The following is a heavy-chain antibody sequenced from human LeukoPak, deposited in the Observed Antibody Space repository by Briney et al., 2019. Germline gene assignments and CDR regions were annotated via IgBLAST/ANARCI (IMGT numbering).Heavy chain of an antibody. CDR2: ISGSGGST. V-gene: IGHV3-23*01. CDR3: ATSPPYSSGWYGY. CDR1: GFTVSSNY. D-gene: IGHD6-19*01. J-gene: IGHJ4*02. Sequence: PGGSLRLSCAASGFTVSSNYMSWVRQAPGKGLEWVSAISGSGGSTYYAGSVKGRFTISRDNSKNTLYLQMNSLRAEDTAVYYCATSPPYSSGWYGYWGQGTLVTVSS.